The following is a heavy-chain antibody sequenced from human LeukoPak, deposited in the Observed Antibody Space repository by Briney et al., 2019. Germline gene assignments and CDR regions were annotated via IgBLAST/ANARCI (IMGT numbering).Heavy chain of an antibody. Sequence: GGSLRLSCAASGFTFDDYGMSWVRQAPGKGLEWVSGINWNGGSTGYADSVKGRFTISRDNAKNSLYLQMNSPRAEDTALHYCARDYFGSPSALGYWGQGTLVTVSS. CDR1: GFTFDDYG. CDR3: ARDYFGSPSALGY. V-gene: IGHV3-20*04. D-gene: IGHD1-26*01. J-gene: IGHJ4*02. CDR2: INWNGGST.